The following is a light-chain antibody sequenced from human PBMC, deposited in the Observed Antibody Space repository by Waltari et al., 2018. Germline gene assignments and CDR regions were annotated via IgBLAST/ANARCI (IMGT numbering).Light chain of an antibody. CDR3: QSYDSRLVSWV. V-gene: IGLV1-40*01. Sequence: QSVLPPPPSVSGTPGQTLTISCTGNDSNIGYSFDVHCYQQLPGAAPKLLIFGKPNRPSGVPDRFSGSKSGASASLAITGLQAEDEADYYCQSYDSRLVSWVFGGGTKLTLL. CDR2: GKP. CDR1: DSNIGYSFD. J-gene: IGLJ3*02.